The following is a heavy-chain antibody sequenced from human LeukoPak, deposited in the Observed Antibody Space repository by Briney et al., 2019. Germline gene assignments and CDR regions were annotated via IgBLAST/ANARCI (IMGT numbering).Heavy chain of an antibody. CDR2: ISDTGGST. CDR1: GFTFRSYA. D-gene: IGHD3-3*01. J-gene: IGHJ4*02. V-gene: IGHV3-23*01. Sequence: PGGSLRLSCAASGFTFRSYAMSSVRQAPGKGLEWVSTISDTGGSTYYAGSVRGRFPISRDNSRNTLYLQMNSLRADDTAVYYCAKDGRYYDFWSGYYSDYWGQGTLVTVSS. CDR3: AKDGRYYDFWSGYYSDY.